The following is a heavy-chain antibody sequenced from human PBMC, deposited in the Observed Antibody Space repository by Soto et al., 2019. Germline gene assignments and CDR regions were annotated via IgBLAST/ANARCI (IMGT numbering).Heavy chain of an antibody. CDR2: ISNGGTAT. J-gene: IGHJ4*02. CDR3: VRFGTSDDTSGFLY. Sequence: EVQLVESGGGLVQPGQSLRLSCEGFGLTFSMHWMHWVRQAPGKGPEWVARISNGGTATNYGDSVRGRFTISRDNAKNTMFLQMKSLRADDTGVYYCVRFGTSDDTSGFLYWGRGTQVTVSS. CDR1: GLTFSMHW. D-gene: IGHD6-19*01. V-gene: IGHV3-74*01.